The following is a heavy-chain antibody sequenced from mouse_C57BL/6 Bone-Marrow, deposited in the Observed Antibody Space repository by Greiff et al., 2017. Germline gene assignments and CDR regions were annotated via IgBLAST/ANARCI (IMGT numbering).Heavy chain of an antibody. Sequence: QVQLKESGAELVMPGASVKLSCKASGYTFTSYWMHWVKQRPGQGLEWIGEIAPSDSYTIYNQKFKGKSPLTVDKSSGTAYVQLSSLTSEDSAVYYCARRGGDPAWFAYWGQGTLVTVSA. CDR2: IAPSDSYT. CDR3: ARRGGDPAWFAY. J-gene: IGHJ3*01. V-gene: IGHV1-69*01. CDR1: GYTFTSYW.